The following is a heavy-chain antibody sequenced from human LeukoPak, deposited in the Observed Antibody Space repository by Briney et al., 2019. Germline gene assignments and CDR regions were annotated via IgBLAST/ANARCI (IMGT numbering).Heavy chain of an antibody. Sequence: EASVKVSCKASGGTFSSYTISWVRQAPGQGLEWMGGIIPIFGTANYAQKFQGRVTITADESTSTAYMELSSLRSEDTAVYYCARPASAYCGGDCYLLFDYWGQGTLVTVSS. CDR2: IIPIFGTA. D-gene: IGHD2-21*02. CDR1: GGTFSSYT. CDR3: ARPASAYCGGDCYLLFDY. V-gene: IGHV1-69*13. J-gene: IGHJ4*02.